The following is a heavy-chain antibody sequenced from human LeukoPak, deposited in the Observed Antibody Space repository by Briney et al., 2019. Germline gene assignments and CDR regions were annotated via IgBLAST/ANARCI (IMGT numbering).Heavy chain of an antibody. CDR3: ARDPGRGGKAVMDY. V-gene: IGHV3-7*01. CDR2: IKEDGSVE. J-gene: IGHJ4*02. D-gene: IGHD3-16*01. Sequence: PGGSLRLSCAASGFTFSKYWMSWVRQAPGKGLEWVANIKEDGSVENYVDSVKGRFTISRDNAKNSLCLQMNSLRAEDTAVYYCARDPGRGGKAVMDYWGQGTLVTVSS. CDR1: GFTFSKYW.